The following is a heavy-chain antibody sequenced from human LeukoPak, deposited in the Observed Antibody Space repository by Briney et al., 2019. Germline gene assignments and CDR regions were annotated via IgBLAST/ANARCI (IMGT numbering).Heavy chain of an antibody. CDR1: GFTFSSYN. V-gene: IGHV3-21*01. D-gene: IGHD3-22*01. CDR2: ISSSSTYI. J-gene: IGHJ4*02. CDR3: ARDYSRPYYYDGSGYWYFDY. Sequence: GGSLRLSCAASGFTFSSYNMNWVRQAPGKGLEWVSPISSSSTYIYSADSVKGRFTISRDNGKNSLYLQMNSLRAEDTAVYYCARDYSRPYYYDGSGYWYFDYWGQGTLVTVSS.